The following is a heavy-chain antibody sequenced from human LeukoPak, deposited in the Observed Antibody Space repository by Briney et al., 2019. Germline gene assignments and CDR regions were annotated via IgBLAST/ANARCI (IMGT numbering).Heavy chain of an antibody. CDR2: ISAYNGNT. Sequence: ASVKASCKASGYTFTSYGISWVRQAPGQGLEWMAWISAYNGNTNYAQKLQGRVTMTTDTSTSTAYMELRSLRSDDTAVYYCAREKRKYYYDSSGYVGYWGQGTLVTVSS. D-gene: IGHD3-22*01. CDR1: GYTFTSYG. V-gene: IGHV1-18*01. CDR3: AREKRKYYYDSSGYVGY. J-gene: IGHJ4*02.